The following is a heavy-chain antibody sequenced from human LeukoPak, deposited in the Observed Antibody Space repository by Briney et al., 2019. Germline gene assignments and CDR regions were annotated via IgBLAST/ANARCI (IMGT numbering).Heavy chain of an antibody. J-gene: IGHJ4*02. D-gene: IGHD3-16*02. CDR2: INHSGST. CDR3: ARHVYDYVWGSYRWSFDY. Sequence: SETLSLTCAVYGGSFSGYYWSWIRQPPGKGLEWIGEINHSGSTNYNPSLKSRVTISVDRSKNQFSLKLSSVTAADTAVYYCARHVYDYVWGSYRWSFDYWGQGTLVTVSS. CDR1: GGSFSGYY. V-gene: IGHV4-34*01.